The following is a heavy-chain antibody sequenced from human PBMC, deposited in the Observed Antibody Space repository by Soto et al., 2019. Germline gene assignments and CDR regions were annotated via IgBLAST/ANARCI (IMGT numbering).Heavy chain of an antibody. CDR2: ISGSGGST. V-gene: IGHV3-23*01. D-gene: IGHD2-2*01. J-gene: IGHJ5*02. Sequence: EVQLLESGGGLVQPGGSLRLSCAASGFTFSSYAMSWVRQAPGKGLEWVSAISGSGGSTYYADSVKGRFTISRDNSKNTLYLQMNSLRAEDTAVYYCAKGACSSTSCTDWFDHWGQGTLVTFSS. CDR1: GFTFSSYA. CDR3: AKGACSSTSCTDWFDH.